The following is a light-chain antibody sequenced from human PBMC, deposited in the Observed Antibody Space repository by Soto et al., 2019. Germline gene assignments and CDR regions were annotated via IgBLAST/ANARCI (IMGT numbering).Light chain of an antibody. J-gene: IGKJ2*01. CDR3: QQYNRYSYT. CDR2: DAS. Sequence: DIQMTQSPSTLSASVGDRVTITCRASQSASTWLAWYQQKAGKAPKLLIYDASILQSGVPSRFSGSGSGTEFTLTISNLQSEDFATYYCQQYNRYSYTFGQGTKVEIK. CDR1: QSASTW. V-gene: IGKV1-5*01.